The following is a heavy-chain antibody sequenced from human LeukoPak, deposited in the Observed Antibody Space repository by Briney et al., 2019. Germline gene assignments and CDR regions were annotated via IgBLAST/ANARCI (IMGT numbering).Heavy chain of an antibody. V-gene: IGHV3-23*01. CDR3: AKDLGVTGYYYYYMDV. J-gene: IGHJ6*03. CDR1: GLTFSSYA. D-gene: IGHD4-11*01. CDR2: ISGSGGRT. Sequence: PGGSLRLSCAASGLTFSSYAMSWVRQAPGKGLEWVSAISGSGGRTYYADSVKGRFTISRDNSKNTLYLQMNSLRAEDTAVYYCAKDLGVTGYYYYYMDVWGKGTTVTVSS.